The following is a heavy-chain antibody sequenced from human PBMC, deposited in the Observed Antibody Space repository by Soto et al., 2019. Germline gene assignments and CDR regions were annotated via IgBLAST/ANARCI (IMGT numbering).Heavy chain of an antibody. D-gene: IGHD2-15*01. Sequence: QGQLVESGRGVVQPGRSLRLCCAGSGFTFSNYGLHWVRQAPGKGPEWVAAISYDGSNEYYADSVKGRFTISRDKSKNMLYLQMDSLRPEDTAVYYCAKDGAPRYCTRSSCHPAGAYWGQGTLVTVSS. CDR1: GFTFSNYG. CDR3: AKDGAPRYCTRSSCHPAGAY. J-gene: IGHJ4*02. CDR2: ISYDGSNE. V-gene: IGHV3-30*18.